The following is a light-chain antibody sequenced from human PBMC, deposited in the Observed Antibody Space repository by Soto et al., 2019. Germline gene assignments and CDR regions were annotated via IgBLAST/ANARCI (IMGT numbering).Light chain of an antibody. CDR3: QQYGSSPRGFT. CDR1: QSVSSSY. V-gene: IGKV3-20*01. CDR2: GAS. J-gene: IGKJ3*01. Sequence: EIVLTQSPGTLSLSPGERATLSCRASQSVSSSYSACYQQKPGQAPRLLIYGASSGATGTPDRFSGSGSGTDFTLTISRLEPEDFAVYYCQQYGSSPRGFTFGPGTKVDIK.